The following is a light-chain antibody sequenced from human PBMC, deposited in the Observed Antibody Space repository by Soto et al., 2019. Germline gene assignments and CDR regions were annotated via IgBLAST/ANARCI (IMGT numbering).Light chain of an antibody. J-gene: IGKJ1*01. CDR1: QSVISTY. Sequence: EIVLTQCPCTLSLSPGERATLSCRASQSVISTYLAWYQQKPGQAPRLLIYGASNRATGIPDRFSGSGSGTEFTLTISSLQSEDFAFYNCHQHNFWPTFGQGTKVDIK. CDR2: GAS. V-gene: IGKV3D-15*01. CDR3: HQHNFWPT.